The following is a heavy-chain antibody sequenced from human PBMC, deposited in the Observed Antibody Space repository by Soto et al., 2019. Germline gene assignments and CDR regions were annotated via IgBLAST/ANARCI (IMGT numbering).Heavy chain of an antibody. D-gene: IGHD2-2*01. Sequence: SETLSLTCTVSNYSISSSDWWGWIRQPPGKGLEWIGYIYYSGSTAYNLSLRSRVTMSVDTSKNQFSLKLRSVTAADTAVYYCARGYCSSTSCYAGLFDYWGPGILVT. CDR3: ARGYCSSTSCYAGLFDY. J-gene: IGHJ4*02. CDR1: NYSISSSDW. CDR2: IYYSGST. V-gene: IGHV4-28*03.